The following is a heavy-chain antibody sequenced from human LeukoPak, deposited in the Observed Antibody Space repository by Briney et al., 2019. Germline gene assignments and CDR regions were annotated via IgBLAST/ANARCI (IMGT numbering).Heavy chain of an antibody. CDR3: ARQXXRGWYQNWFDP. CDR2: IYPGDSDT. CDR1: GYSFTSYW. Sequence: GESLKISCQGSGYSFTSYWIGWVRQMPGKGLEWMGIIYPGDSDTRYSPSFQGQVTISADKSISTAYLQWSSLKASDTPMYYCARQXXRGWYQNWFDPWGQGTLVTVSS. D-gene: IGHD6-19*01. V-gene: IGHV5-51*01. J-gene: IGHJ5*02.